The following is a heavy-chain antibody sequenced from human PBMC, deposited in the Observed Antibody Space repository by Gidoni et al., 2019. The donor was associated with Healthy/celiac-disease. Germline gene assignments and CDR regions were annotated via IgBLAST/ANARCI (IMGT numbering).Heavy chain of an antibody. J-gene: IGHJ6*03. CDR1: GFPFSSYG. CDR3: AKDMADRFGYYYYYMDV. Sequence: QVQLVESGGGVVQPGRSLRLSCAASGFPFSSYGMHWVRQAPGKGLEWVAVISYDGSNKYYADSVKGRFTISRDNSKNTLYLQMNSLRAEDTAVYYCAKDMADRFGYYYYYMDVWGKGTTVTVSS. CDR2: ISYDGSNK. V-gene: IGHV3-30*18. D-gene: IGHD3-10*01.